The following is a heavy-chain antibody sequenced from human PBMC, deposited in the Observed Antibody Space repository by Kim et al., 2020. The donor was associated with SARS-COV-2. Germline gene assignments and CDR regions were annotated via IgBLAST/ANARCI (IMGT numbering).Heavy chain of an antibody. V-gene: IGHV5-51*01. D-gene: IGHD4-17*01. CDR1: AYSLNNKW. Sequence: GESLQISCQSSAYSLNNKWIAWVRQMPGKGLEWMGIIYPGDSDTRYSPSFQGQVTISADKSIDTAYLQWSSLKASDTAMYYCARLYTYGDSVRYFDLWGRGALVTVSS. CDR3: ARLYTYGDSVRYFDL. CDR2: IYPGDSDT. J-gene: IGHJ2*01.